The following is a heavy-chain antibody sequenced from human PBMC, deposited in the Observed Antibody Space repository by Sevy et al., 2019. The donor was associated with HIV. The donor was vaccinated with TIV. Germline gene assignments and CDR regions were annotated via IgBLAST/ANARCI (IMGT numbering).Heavy chain of an antibody. J-gene: IGHJ6*02. CDR1: GFSLTTSD. D-gene: IGHD5-18*01. Sequence: GGSLRLSCAASGFSLTTSDMHWVRQAPGKGLEWVAYVRNDGSNKYYADSVRDRFTISRDSPKNTLYLQMNSLRDEDTAMYYYERGRKTTEEWLEELDYYYGLDVWGQGTTVTVSS. CDR2: VRNDGSNK. CDR3: ERGRKTTEEWLEELDYYYGLDV. V-gene: IGHV3-30*02.